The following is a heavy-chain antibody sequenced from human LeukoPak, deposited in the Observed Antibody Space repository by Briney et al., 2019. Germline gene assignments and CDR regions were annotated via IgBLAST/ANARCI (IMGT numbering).Heavy chain of an antibody. V-gene: IGHV1-8*02. D-gene: IGHD2-2*01. Sequence: GASVKVSCRASGYTFTSYGISWVRQAPGQGLEWMGWMNPNSGNTGYAQKFQGRVTMTRNTSISTAYMELSSLRSEDTAVYYCARGGGAMPNYWGQGTLVTVSS. CDR2: MNPNSGNT. CDR1: GYTFTSYG. J-gene: IGHJ4*02. CDR3: ARGGGAMPNY.